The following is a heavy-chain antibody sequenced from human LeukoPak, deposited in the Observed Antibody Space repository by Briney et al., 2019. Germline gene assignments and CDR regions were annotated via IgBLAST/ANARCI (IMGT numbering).Heavy chain of an antibody. CDR3: TSHTGTGDAFRPFHI. CDR1: GFTFSDYY. CDR2: ISSSGSTI. V-gene: IGHV3-11*04. Sequence: TGGSLRLSCAASGFTFSDYYVSWIRQAPGKGLEWVSYISSSGSTIYYADSVKGRFTISRDNAKNSLYLQMNSLRAEDTAVYYCTSHTGTGDAFRPFHIWGQGTMVTVSS. D-gene: IGHD2-21*02. J-gene: IGHJ3*02.